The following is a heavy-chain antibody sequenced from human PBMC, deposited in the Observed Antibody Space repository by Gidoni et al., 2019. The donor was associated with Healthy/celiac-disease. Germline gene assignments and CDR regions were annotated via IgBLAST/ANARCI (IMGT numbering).Heavy chain of an antibody. CDR3: ARHKIGVAATPDYFDY. D-gene: IGHD2-15*01. CDR2: IYYSGST. CDR1: GGSISSSSYY. V-gene: IGHV4-39*01. J-gene: IGHJ4*02. Sequence: QLQLQESGPGLVKPSETLSLTCTVSGGSISSSSYYWGWIRQPPGKGLEWIGSIYYSGSTYYNPSLKSRVTISVDTSKNQFSLKLSSVTAADTAVYYCARHKIGVAATPDYFDYWGQGTLVTVSS.